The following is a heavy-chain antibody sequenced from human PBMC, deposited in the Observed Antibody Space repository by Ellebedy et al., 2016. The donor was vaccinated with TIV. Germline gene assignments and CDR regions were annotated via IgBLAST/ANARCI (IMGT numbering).Heavy chain of an antibody. V-gene: IGHV3-15*01. CDR3: SAGTGKSDFDH. CDR1: GFTVNNAW. Sequence: GESLKISCSASGFTVNNAWMSWVRQAPGKGLEWVGRIKSVIDGGTTEYAAPVKGRFTISRDDSKNTLYLQMNSLETEDTAVYYCSAGTGKSDFDHWGQGTLVTVSS. J-gene: IGHJ4*02. D-gene: IGHD7-27*01. CDR2: IKSVIDGGTT.